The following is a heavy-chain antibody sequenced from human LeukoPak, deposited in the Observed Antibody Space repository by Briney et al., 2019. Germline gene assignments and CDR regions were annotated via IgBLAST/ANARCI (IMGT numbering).Heavy chain of an antibody. Sequence: KPSETLSLTCSVSGGSMSGFYWYWVRQPPGKGLEWIGYIYYSGSTNYNPSLKSRVTISVDTSKNQFSLKLSSVTAADTAVYYCARSIDCSSTSCYTSWFDPWGQGTLVTVSS. CDR3: ARSIDCSSTSCYTSWFDP. CDR2: IYYSGST. J-gene: IGHJ5*02. V-gene: IGHV4-59*01. D-gene: IGHD2-2*02. CDR1: GGSMSGFY.